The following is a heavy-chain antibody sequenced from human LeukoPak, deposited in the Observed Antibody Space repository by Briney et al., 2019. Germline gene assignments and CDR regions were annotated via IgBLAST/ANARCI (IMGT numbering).Heavy chain of an antibody. J-gene: IGHJ4*02. D-gene: IGHD5-18*01. Sequence: PSETLSLTCSVSGGSISSSDYYWGWIRQPPGKGLEWIGTIYYSGSTYCNPSLKSRVTISVDTSKKQFSLKLSSVTAADTAVYYCARIGYSYASIDYWGQGTLVTVSS. V-gene: IGHV4-39*01. CDR2: IYYSGST. CDR3: ARIGYSYASIDY. CDR1: GGSISSSDYY.